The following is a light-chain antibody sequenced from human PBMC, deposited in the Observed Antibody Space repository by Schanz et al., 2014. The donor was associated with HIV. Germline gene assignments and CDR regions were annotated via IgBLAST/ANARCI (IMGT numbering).Light chain of an antibody. J-gene: IGLJ3*02. Sequence: QSVLTQPPSASGTPGQRVTISCSGTSSNTKLNAVSWYQQLPGTGPKLLIYATYNRPSGVPDRFSGSSSDTSASLAISGLQSEDEADYYCATWVDSLRVWVFGGGTKLTVL. CDR1: SSNTKLNA. CDR3: ATWVDSLRVWV. V-gene: IGLV1-44*01. CDR2: ATY.